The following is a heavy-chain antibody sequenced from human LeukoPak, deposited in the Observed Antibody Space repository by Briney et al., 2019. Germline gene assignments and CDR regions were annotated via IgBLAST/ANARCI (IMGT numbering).Heavy chain of an antibody. CDR2: ISGSGDRR. D-gene: IGHD1-26*01. CDR1: GFTFSSYA. Sequence: GGSLRLSCGASGFTFSSYAMSWVRQAPGKGLEWVSGISGSGDRRNYADSVKGRFTISRDISKNTLYLQMNSLRAEDTAVYYCAKTADRGSYYAYYYYYMDVWGKGTTVTISS. V-gene: IGHV3-23*01. J-gene: IGHJ6*03. CDR3: AKTADRGSYYAYYYYYMDV.